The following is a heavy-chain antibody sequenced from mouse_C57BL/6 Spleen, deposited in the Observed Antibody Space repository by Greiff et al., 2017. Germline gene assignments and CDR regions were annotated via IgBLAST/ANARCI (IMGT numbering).Heavy chain of an antibody. CDR2: ISYDGSN. V-gene: IGHV3-6*01. D-gene: IGHD1-1*01. J-gene: IGHJ4*01. CDR3: ARDLDYGSSYDAMDY. Sequence: VQLQESGPGLVKPSQSLSLTCSVTGYSITSGYYWNWIRQFPGNKLEWMGYISYDGSNNYNPSLKNRISITRDTSKNQFFLKLNSVTTEDTATYYCARDLDYGSSYDAMDYWGQGTSVTVSS. CDR1: GYSITSGYY.